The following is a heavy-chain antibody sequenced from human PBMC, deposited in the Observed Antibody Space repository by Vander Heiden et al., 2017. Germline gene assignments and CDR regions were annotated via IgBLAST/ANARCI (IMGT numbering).Heavy chain of an antibody. J-gene: IGHJ4*02. CDR1: GGSMNSFY. V-gene: IGHV4-59*01. D-gene: IGHD2-21*02. CDR3: ARGTTASDY. CDR2: SYYSGGT. Sequence: QVQLQESGPGLVTPSETLSLTCTVSGGSMNSFYWSWIRQPPGKGLEWVGYSYYSGGTNYNPSLKSRVAISVDTPKNQFSLKLTSVMAADTAVYYCARGTTASDYWGQGTLVTVSS.